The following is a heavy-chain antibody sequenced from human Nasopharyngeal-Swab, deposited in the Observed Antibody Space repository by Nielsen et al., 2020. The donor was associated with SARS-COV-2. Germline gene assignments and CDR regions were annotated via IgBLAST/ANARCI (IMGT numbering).Heavy chain of an antibody. J-gene: IGHJ4*02. Sequence: SETLSLTCTVSGGSISSSTYYWAWIRQPPGKGLEWIGSIYYGGSTYYNPPLKSRVTISVDTSKNRFSLKLSSVTAADTAVYYCATLSSSWYEYYFDYWGQGTLVTVSS. D-gene: IGHD6-13*01. V-gene: IGHV4-39*01. CDR2: IYYGGST. CDR3: ATLSSSWYEYYFDY. CDR1: GGSISSSTYY.